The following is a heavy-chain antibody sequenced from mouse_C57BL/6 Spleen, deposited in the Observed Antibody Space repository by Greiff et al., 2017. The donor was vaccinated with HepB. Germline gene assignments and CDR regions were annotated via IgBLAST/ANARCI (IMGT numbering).Heavy chain of an antibody. CDR3: ARSSNLRYFDV. CDR1: GYTFTSYW. V-gene: IGHV1-59*01. Sequence: QVQLQQPGAELVRPGTSVKLSCKASGYTFTSYWMHWVKQRPGQGLEWIGVIDPSDSYTNYNQKFKGKATLTVDTSSSTAYMQLSSLTSEDSAVYYCARSSNLRYFDVWGTGTTVTVSS. D-gene: IGHD2-5*01. CDR2: IDPSDSYT. J-gene: IGHJ1*03.